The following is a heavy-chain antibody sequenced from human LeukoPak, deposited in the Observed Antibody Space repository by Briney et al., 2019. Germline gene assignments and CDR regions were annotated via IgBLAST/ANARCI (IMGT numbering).Heavy chain of an antibody. Sequence: ASVKVSCKASGYTFSTYAMHWVRQAPGQGLEWMGWISAYNGNTNYAQKLQGRVTMTTDTSTSTAYMELRSLRSDDTAVYYCARAALIRDHGGFLYYYYCYYYMDVWGKGTTVTVSS. D-gene: IGHD4/OR15-4a*01. V-gene: IGHV1-18*01. J-gene: IGHJ6*03. CDR2: ISAYNGNT. CDR3: ARAALIRDHGGFLYYYYCYYYMDV. CDR1: GYTFSTYA.